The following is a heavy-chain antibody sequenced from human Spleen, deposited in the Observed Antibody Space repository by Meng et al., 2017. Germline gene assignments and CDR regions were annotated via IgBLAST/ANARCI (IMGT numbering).Heavy chain of an antibody. D-gene: IGHD6-13*01. Sequence: SVNVSRMPSGYNFPDYWLHWVRRAPGQGLEWMGRIDPKSGDTHYAQRFQGRVTMTGDTSISPTYMELSGLRSDHTTMYYCARDEDLTAAGKLFGDYWGQGTLVTVSS. V-gene: IGHV1-2*06. CDR3: ARDEDLTAAGKLFGDY. CDR1: GYNFPDYW. J-gene: IGHJ4*02. CDR2: IDPKSGDT.